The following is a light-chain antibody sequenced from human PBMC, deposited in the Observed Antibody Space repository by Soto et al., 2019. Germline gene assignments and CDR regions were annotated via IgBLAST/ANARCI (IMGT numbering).Light chain of an antibody. J-gene: IGLJ2*01. CDR1: KLGDRY. V-gene: IGLV3-1*01. Sequence: SYELTQPPSVSVSPGQTASITCSGDKLGDRYACWYQQKPGQSPVLVIYQDDKRPSGIPERFSGSNSGNTATLTISGTQAMDEADYYCQAWDNNTAVFGGGTKLTVL. CDR2: QDD. CDR3: QAWDNNTAV.